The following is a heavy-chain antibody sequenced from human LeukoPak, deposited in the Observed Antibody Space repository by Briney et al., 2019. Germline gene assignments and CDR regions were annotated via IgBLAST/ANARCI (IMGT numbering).Heavy chain of an antibody. CDR2: IYSGGYT. V-gene: IGHV3-53*04. J-gene: IGHJ3*01. CDR1: GFNVSSNY. Sequence: GGSLRLSCAASGFNVSSNYMSWVRQAPGKGLERVSVIYSGGYTYYADSVKGRFTIARHDSKNTVNPQMNSLRAEDTAVYFCARGTVFRAFDLWGQGTMVTVSS. CDR3: ARGTVFRAFDL. D-gene: IGHD4-17*01.